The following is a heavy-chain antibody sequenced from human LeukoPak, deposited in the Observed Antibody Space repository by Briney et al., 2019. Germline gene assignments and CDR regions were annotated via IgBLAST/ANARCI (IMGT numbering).Heavy chain of an antibody. D-gene: IGHD3-3*01. J-gene: IGHJ5*02. CDR2: IKQDGSAK. CDR1: GFAFSTYW. CDR3: AGGPGFLIYS. V-gene: IGHV3-7*01. Sequence: GGSLRLSCAASGFAFSTYWMHWVRQAPGKGLEWIANIKQDGSAKYYVDSVKGRLTISRDNAKNLLYLQMDNLRAEDAAVYYCAGGPGFLIYSWGQGTLVTVSS.